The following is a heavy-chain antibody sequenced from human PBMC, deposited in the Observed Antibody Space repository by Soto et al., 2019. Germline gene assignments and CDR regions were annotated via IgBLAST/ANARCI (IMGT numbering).Heavy chain of an antibody. V-gene: IGHV3-23*01. CDR2: ISGSGGST. CDR1: GFTFSSYA. Sequence: GGSLRLSCAASGFTFSSYAMSWVRQAPGKGLEWVSAISGSGGSTYYADSVKGRFTISRDNSKNTLYLQMNSLRAEDTAVYYCAKGGGIVVVPAAILFDPWGQGTLVTVSS. CDR3: AKGGGIVVVPAAILFDP. J-gene: IGHJ5*02. D-gene: IGHD2-2*01.